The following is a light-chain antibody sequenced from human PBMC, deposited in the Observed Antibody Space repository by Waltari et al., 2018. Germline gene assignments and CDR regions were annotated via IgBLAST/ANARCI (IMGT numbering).Light chain of an antibody. CDR1: SGHSDYA. Sequence: QLVLTQPPSASASLGASVKLTCTLSSGHSDYAIAWHQQQPRKGPRYLMRVNSDGSNKKGDVIPDRFSGSSAGAERFRTISSLQSEDEADYFCQTWGFGIEVFGGGTKLTVL. J-gene: IGLJ3*02. CDR3: QTWGFGIEV. V-gene: IGLV4-69*01. CDR2: VNSDGSN.